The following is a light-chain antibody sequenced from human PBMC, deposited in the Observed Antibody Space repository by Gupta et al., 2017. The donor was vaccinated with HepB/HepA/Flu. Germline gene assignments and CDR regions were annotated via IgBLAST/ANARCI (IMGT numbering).Light chain of an antibody. CDR3: SSYTSSYTLV. J-gene: IGLJ1*01. Sequence: QSALTQPASVSGSPGQSLTISCTGTSRDVGAYNYVSWYQQHPGKAPNLMIYDVTNRPSGVSNRFSGSKSGNTASLTISGLQAEDEADYYCSSYTSSYTLVFGTGTKVTVL. CDR1: SRDVGAYNY. V-gene: IGLV2-14*01. CDR2: DVT.